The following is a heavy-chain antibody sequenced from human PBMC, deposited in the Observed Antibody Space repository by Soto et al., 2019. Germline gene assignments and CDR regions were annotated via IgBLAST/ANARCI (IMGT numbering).Heavy chain of an antibody. Sequence: QVQLVQSGAEVKKPGSSVKVSCKASGGTFSSYAISWVRQAPGQGLEWMGGIIPIFGTANYAQKFQGRVTITADESTSTDYRELSSLRSEDRAVYYCARDGDRGSGWYRGGFDYLGQGTLVTVSS. D-gene: IGHD6-19*01. J-gene: IGHJ4*02. CDR3: ARDGDRGSGWYRGGFDY. V-gene: IGHV1-69*01. CDR2: IIPIFGTA. CDR1: GGTFSSYA.